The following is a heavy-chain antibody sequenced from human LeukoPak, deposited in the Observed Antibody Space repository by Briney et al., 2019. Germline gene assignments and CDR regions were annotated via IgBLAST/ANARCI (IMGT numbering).Heavy chain of an antibody. J-gene: IGHJ6*03. D-gene: IGHD3-3*01. CDR3: ARVRLEWLLSYYYYYMDV. CDR2: INSDGSST. V-gene: IGHV3-74*01. Sequence: GGSLRLSCAASGFTFSSYWMHWVRQAPGKGLVWVSRINSDGSSTSYADSVKGRFTISRDNAKNSLYLQMNSLRAEDTAVYYCARVRLEWLLSYYYYYMDVWGKGTTVTVSS. CDR1: GFTFSSYW.